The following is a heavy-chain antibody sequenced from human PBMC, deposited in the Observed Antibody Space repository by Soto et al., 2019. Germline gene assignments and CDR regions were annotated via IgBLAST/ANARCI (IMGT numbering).Heavy chain of an antibody. D-gene: IGHD4-17*01. V-gene: IGHV2-5*02. J-gene: IGHJ4*02. Sequence: QITLKESGPPLVKPTQTLTLTCTFSGFSLRNSGVGVGWIRQPPGKALEWLALIYWDDDKRYSPSLKSRLTITKDTSKNQVVHTMTNMDPVDTATYYCAHLTTGGFYFDYWGQGTLVTVSS. CDR1: GFSLRNSGVG. CDR2: IYWDDDK. CDR3: AHLTTGGFYFDY.